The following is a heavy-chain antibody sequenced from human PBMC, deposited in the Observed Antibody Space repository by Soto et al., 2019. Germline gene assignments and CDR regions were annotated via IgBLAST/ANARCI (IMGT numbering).Heavy chain of an antibody. Sequence: SETLSLTCTVSGGSISSSSYYWGWIRQPPGKGLEWIGSIYYSGSTYYNPSLKSRVTISVDTSKNQFSLKLSSVTAADTAVYYCASPPIAAAGYYFDYWGQGTLVTSPQ. CDR2: IYYSGST. J-gene: IGHJ4*02. D-gene: IGHD6-13*01. V-gene: IGHV4-39*01. CDR1: GGSISSSSYY. CDR3: ASPPIAAAGYYFDY.